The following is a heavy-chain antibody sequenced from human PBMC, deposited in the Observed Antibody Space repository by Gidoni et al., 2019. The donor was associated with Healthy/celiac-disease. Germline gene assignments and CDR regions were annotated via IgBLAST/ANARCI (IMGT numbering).Heavy chain of an antibody. CDR2: TRNKANSYTT. CDR3: ARGMSYYYYGMDV. CDR1: GFTFSDHY. Sequence: EVQLVESGGGLVQPGGSLRLSCAASGFTFSDHYMDWVRQAPGKGLEWVGRTRNKANSYTTEYAASVKGRFTISRDDSKNSLYLQMNSLKTEDTAVYYCARGMSYYYYGMDVWGQGTTVTVSS. J-gene: IGHJ6*02. V-gene: IGHV3-72*01.